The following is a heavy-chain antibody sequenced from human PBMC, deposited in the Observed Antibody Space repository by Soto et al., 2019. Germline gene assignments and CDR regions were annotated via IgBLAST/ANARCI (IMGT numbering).Heavy chain of an antibody. CDR3: AGWSTVGSYYYMDV. J-gene: IGHJ6*03. CDR2: INHSGST. D-gene: IGHD2-15*01. Sequence: QVQLQQWGTGLLQPSETLSLTCAVYGGSFGVHYWSWIRQPPGKGLEWIAEINHSGSTRYNPSLKSRATLSVDTTNNQFSMKVSSVTAADTAVYYCAGWSTVGSYYYMDVWGTGTTVTVSS. V-gene: IGHV4-34*01. CDR1: GGSFGVHY.